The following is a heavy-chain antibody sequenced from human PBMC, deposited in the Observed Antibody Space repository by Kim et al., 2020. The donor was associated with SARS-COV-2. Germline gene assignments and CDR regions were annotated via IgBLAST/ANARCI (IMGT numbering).Heavy chain of an antibody. V-gene: IGHV3-9*01. CDR1: GLTFRDYA. CDR3: ASSQQMESYFDD. Sequence: GGSLRLSCAASGLTFRDYAMHWVRQRPGKGLEWVSGISWSSSSVGYADAVKGRFTISRDNAKNSVYLEMNSLRPEDTALYYCASSQQMESYFDDWGQGTLVTVSS. D-gene: IGHD6-13*01. J-gene: IGHJ4*02. CDR2: ISWSSSSV.